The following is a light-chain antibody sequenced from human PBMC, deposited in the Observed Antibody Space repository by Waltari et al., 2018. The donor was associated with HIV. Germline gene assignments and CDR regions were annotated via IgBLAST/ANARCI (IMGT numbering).Light chain of an antibody. V-gene: IGLV1-51*02. J-gene: IGLJ2*01. Sequence: QSVLTQPPSVSAAPGQRVAITCSGGRSTIAKNFVSWYHQVPGTAPKLVIYDTHKRPLGIPDRFSGSKSGTSATLASTGLQTGDEADYYCGTWDSSLSVVVFGGGTKVTVL. CDR2: DTH. CDR1: RSTIAKNF. CDR3: GTWDSSLSVVV.